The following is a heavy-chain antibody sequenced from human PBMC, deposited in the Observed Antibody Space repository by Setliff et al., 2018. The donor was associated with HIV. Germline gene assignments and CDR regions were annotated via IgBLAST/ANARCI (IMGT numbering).Heavy chain of an antibody. V-gene: IGHV4-38-2*02. Sequence: SETLSLTCTVSGDFFSSDYYWGWIRQAPGKGLEWIGTMYFSGNARISPFFKSRVTISVDTSKNQFSLKLSSVTAADTAVYYCASMERGSGFSNRNYFDYWGQGTLVTVSS. CDR2: MYFSGNA. CDR3: ASMERGSGFSNRNYFDY. J-gene: IGHJ4*02. CDR1: GDFFSSDYY. D-gene: IGHD6-19*01.